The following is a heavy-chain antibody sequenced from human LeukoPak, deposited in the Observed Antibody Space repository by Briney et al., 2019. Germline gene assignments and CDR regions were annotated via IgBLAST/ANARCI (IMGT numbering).Heavy chain of an antibody. J-gene: IGHJ5*02. V-gene: IGHV3-11*01. D-gene: IGHD6-13*01. Sequence: GGSLRLSCAASGFTFSDYYMSWIRQAPGKGLEWVSYISSSGSTIYYADSVKGRFTISRDNAKNSLYLQMNSLRAEDRAAYYCARVAAAAKGLFDPWGQGTLVTVSS. CDR1: GFTFSDYY. CDR3: ARVAAAAKGLFDP. CDR2: ISSSGSTI.